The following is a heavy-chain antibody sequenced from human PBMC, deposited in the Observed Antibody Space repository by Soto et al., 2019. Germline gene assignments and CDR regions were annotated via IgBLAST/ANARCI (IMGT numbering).Heavy chain of an antibody. J-gene: IGHJ3*02. Sequence: PGGSLRLSCAASGFTVSSNYMSWVRQAPGKGLGWVSVIYSGGTTYYADSVKGRFTISRDNSKNTLYLQMNSLRAEDTAVYYCARDRYYTENAAFDIWGQGTMVTVSS. CDR3: ARDRYYTENAAFDI. CDR1: GFTVSSNY. V-gene: IGHV3-66*01. CDR2: IYSGGTT. D-gene: IGHD3-10*01.